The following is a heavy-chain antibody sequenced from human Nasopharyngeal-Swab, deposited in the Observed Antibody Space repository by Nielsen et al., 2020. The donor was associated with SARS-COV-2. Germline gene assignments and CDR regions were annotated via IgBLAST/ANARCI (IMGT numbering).Heavy chain of an antibody. CDR2: IYYSGST. CDR3: ARTDITMVRGVVRYFDL. D-gene: IGHD3-10*01. V-gene: IGHV4-59*01. J-gene: IGHJ2*01. Sequence: RQAPGKGLEWIGYIYYSGSTYYNPSLKSRVTISVDTSKNQFSLKLSSVTAADTAVYYCARTDITMVRGVVRYFDLWGRGTLVTVSS.